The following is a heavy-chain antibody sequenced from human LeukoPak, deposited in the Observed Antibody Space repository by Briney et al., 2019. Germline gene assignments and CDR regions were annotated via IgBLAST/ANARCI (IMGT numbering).Heavy chain of an antibody. CDR1: GYTFTGYY. D-gene: IGHD3-9*01. Sequence: ASVKVSCKASGYTFTGYYMHWVRQAPGQGLEWMGWINPNSGGTNYAQKFQGRVTMTRDTSISTAYMELSRLRSDDTAVYYCARDRVDYDILTGYYSYGGQGTLVTVSS. J-gene: IGHJ4*02. CDR3: ARDRVDYDILTGYYSY. CDR2: INPNSGGT. V-gene: IGHV1-2*02.